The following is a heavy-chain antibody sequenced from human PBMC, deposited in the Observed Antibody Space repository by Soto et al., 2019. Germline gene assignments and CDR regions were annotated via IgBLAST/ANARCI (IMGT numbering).Heavy chain of an antibody. D-gene: IGHD3-22*01. J-gene: IGHJ4*02. CDR3: ARDRDHYYDSSGYYPGY. V-gene: IGHV3-30-3*01. Sequence: GGSLRLSCAASGFTFSSYAMHWVRQAPGKGLEWVAVISYDGSNKYYADSVKGRFTISRDNSKNTLYLQMNSLRAEDTAVYYCARDRDHYYDSSGYYPGYWGQGTLVTVSS. CDR2: ISYDGSNK. CDR1: GFTFSSYA.